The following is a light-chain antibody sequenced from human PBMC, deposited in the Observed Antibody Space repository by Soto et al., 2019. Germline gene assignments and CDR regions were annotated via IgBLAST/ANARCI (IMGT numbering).Light chain of an antibody. V-gene: IGKV1-39*01. J-gene: IGKJ3*01. CDR2: AAS. Sequence: DIQMTQSPSSLSASVGDRVTITCRASQSISRYLNWYQQKPGKAPKLLIYAASSLQSGVPSRFSGSGSGTDFTLTISSLQPEDFATYYCQQSYSTPFGPGTKVDIK. CDR1: QSISRY. CDR3: QQSYSTP.